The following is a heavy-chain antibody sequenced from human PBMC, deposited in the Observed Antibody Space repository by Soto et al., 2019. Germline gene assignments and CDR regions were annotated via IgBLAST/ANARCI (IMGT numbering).Heavy chain of an antibody. Sequence: QVQLVESGGGVVQPGRSLRLSCAASGFTFGNYAMDWVRQAPGKGLEWVTVISYDGSNKYYADSVKGRFTISRDNSKNTLYRQMNSLRAEDTAVYYCARDRVTVVRVNYYYYGMDVWGQGTTVTVSS. CDR1: GFTFGNYA. CDR2: ISYDGSNK. J-gene: IGHJ6*02. D-gene: IGHD2-15*01. CDR3: ARDRVTVVRVNYYYYGMDV. V-gene: IGHV3-30-3*01.